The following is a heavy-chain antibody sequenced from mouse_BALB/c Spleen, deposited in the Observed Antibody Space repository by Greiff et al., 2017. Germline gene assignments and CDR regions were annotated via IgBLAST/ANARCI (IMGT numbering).Heavy chain of an antibody. J-gene: IGHJ3*01. CDR1: GFTFSDFY. CDR3: ARDAGGSYDGYYAY. D-gene: IGHD2-3*01. Sequence: EVQLVESGGGLVQPGGSLRLSCATSGFTFSDFYMEWVRQPPGKRLEWIAASRNKANDYTTEYSASVKGRFIVSRDTSQSILYLQMNAMRAEDTAIYYCARDAGGSYDGYYAYWGQGTLVTVSA. V-gene: IGHV7-1*02. CDR2: SRNKANDYTT.